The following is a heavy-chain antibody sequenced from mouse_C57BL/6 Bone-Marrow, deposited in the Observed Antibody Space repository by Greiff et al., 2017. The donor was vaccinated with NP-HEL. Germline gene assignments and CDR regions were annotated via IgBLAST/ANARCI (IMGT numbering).Heavy chain of an antibody. J-gene: IGHJ4*01. CDR3: ARADGRAPMDY. D-gene: IGHD1-1*02. CDR2: ISYSGST. Sequence: DVHLVESGPGMVKPSQSLSLTCTVTGYSITSGYDWHWIRHFPGNKLEWMGYISYSGSTNYNPSLKSRISITHDTSKNHFFLKLNSVTTEDTATYYCARADGRAPMDYWGQGTSVTVSS. CDR1: GYSITSGYD. V-gene: IGHV3-1*01.